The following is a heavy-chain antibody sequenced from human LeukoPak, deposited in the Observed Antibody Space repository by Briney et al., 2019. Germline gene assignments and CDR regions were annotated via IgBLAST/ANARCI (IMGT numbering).Heavy chain of an antibody. V-gene: IGHV3-64D*06. J-gene: IGHJ4*02. CDR1: GFTFSSYA. Sequence: GGSLRLSCSASGFTFSSYAMHWVRQAPGKGLEYVSAISSNGGSTYYADSVKGRFTISRDNSMNTLYLQMRSLRAEDTAGYYCVKEMARGYSYDPYYFDYWGQGTLVTVSS. CDR2: ISSNGGST. CDR3: VKEMARGYSYDPYYFDY. D-gene: IGHD5-18*01.